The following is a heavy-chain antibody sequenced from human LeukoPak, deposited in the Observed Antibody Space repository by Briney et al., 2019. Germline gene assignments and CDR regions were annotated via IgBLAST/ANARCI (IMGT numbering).Heavy chain of an antibody. D-gene: IGHD1-7*01. CDR3: ASTYNWNYVLDY. Sequence: VASVKVSCKASGYTFTGHYMHWVRQAPGQGLEWMGWINPNSGGTNYAQKFQGRVTMTRDTSISTAYMELSRLRSDDTAVYYCASTYNWNYVLDYWGQGTLVTVSS. CDR2: INPNSGGT. J-gene: IGHJ4*02. CDR1: GYTFTGHY. V-gene: IGHV1-2*02.